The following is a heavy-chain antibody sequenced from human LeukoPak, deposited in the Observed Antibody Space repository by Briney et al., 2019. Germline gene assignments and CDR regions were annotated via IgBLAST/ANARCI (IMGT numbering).Heavy chain of an antibody. Sequence: SVKVSCKASGYTFTSYGISWVRQAPGQGLEWMGGIIPIFGTANYAQKFQGRVTITTDESTSTAYMELSSLRSEDTAVYYCARGGYPNLGSFDYWGQGTLATVSS. CDR1: GYTFTSYG. J-gene: IGHJ4*02. V-gene: IGHV1-69*05. D-gene: IGHD3-22*01. CDR2: IIPIFGTA. CDR3: ARGGYPNLGSFDY.